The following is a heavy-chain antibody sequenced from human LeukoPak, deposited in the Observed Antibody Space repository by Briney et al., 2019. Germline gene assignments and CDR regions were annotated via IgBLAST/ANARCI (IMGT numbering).Heavy chain of an antibody. D-gene: IGHD1-26*01. Sequence: GGSLRLSCAASGFTFSTYNMNWVRQPPGKGLEWVSSISGSSSYIYYPDSVKGRFSISSDNAKNSLYLQMNSLRAEDTAVYYCARDLLGWELHYFDYWGQGTLVTVSS. V-gene: IGHV3-21*01. J-gene: IGHJ4*02. CDR2: ISGSSSYI. CDR1: GFTFSTYN. CDR3: ARDLLGWELHYFDY.